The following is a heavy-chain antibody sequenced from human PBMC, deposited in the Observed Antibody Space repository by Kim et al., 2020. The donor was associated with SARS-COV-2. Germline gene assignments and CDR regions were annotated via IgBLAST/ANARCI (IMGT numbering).Heavy chain of an antibody. CDR1: GFTFSSYA. J-gene: IGHJ5*02. Sequence: GGSLRLSCAASGFTFSSYAMSWVRQAPGKGLEWVSAISGSGGSTYYADSVKGRFTISRDNSKNTLYLQMNSLRAEDTAVYYCAKDLRYYDSSGYYLGGDWFDPWGQGTLVTVSS. CDR3: AKDLRYYDSSGYYLGGDWFDP. CDR2: ISGSGGST. D-gene: IGHD3-22*01. V-gene: IGHV3-23*01.